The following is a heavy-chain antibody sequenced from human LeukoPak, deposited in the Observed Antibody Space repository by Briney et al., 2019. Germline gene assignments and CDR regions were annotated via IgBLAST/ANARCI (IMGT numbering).Heavy chain of an antibody. V-gene: IGHV3-30*18. CDR1: GFIFSSYD. Sequence: GGSLRLSCAASGFIFSSYDMHWVRQAPGKGLEWVAYISYDGSNKYYADSVKGRFTISRDISKNTLYLQMNSLRAEDTAVYYCAELGITMIGGVWGKGTTVTISS. CDR3: AELGITMIGGV. CDR2: ISYDGSNK. D-gene: IGHD3-10*02. J-gene: IGHJ6*04.